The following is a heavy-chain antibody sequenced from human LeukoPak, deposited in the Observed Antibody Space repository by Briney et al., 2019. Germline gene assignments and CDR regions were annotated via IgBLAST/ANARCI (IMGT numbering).Heavy chain of an antibody. V-gene: IGHV1-69*13. D-gene: IGHD6-19*01. Sequence: SAKVSCKASGGTFSSYAISWVRQAPGQGLEWMGGIIPIFGTANYAQKFQGRVTITADESTSTAYMELSSLRSEDTAVYYCARDTAVYSSGWYNWFDPWGQGTLVTVSS. J-gene: IGHJ5*02. CDR3: ARDTAVYSSGWYNWFDP. CDR1: GGTFSSYA. CDR2: IIPIFGTA.